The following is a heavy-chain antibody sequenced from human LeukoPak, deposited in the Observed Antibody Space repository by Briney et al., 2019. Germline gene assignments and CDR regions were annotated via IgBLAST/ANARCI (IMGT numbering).Heavy chain of an antibody. Sequence: GGSLRLSCAASGFTFNNYEMNWVRQAPGKGLEWVSAISGSGGSTYYADSVKGRFTIFRDNSKNTLYLQMNSLTADDTAVYYCAKDFGSRYCSGGSCYPAFDMWGQGTMVTVSS. D-gene: IGHD2-15*01. J-gene: IGHJ3*02. V-gene: IGHV3-23*01. CDR1: GFTFNNYE. CDR2: ISGSGGST. CDR3: AKDFGSRYCSGGSCYPAFDM.